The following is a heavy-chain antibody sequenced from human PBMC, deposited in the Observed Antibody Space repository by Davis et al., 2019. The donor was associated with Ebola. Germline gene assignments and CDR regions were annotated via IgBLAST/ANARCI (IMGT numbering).Heavy chain of an antibody. CDR3: ARARGSLRYFDWSSYYYYGMDV. CDR2: INPSGGST. J-gene: IGHJ6*02. CDR1: GYTFTSYY. V-gene: IGHV1-46*01. D-gene: IGHD3-9*01. Sequence: ASVKVSCKASGYTFTSYYMHWVRQAPGQGLEWMGIINPSGGSTSYAQKFQGRVTMTRDTSTSTVYMELSSLRSDDTAVYYCARARGSLRYFDWSSYYYYGMDVWGQGTTVTVSS.